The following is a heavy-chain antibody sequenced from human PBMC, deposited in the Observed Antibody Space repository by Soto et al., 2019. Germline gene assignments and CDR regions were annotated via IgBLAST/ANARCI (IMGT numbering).Heavy chain of an antibody. CDR3: APHPAPVVPAAVEV. D-gene: IGHD2-2*01. CDR2: ISGSGGST. V-gene: IGHV3-23*01. Sequence: EVQLLESGGGLVQPGGSLRLSCAASGFTFSSYAMSWVRQAPGKGLEWVSAISGSGGSTYYADSVKGRFTISRDNSKNTLFLQMNSLGAEDTDVYYCAPHPAPVVPAAVEVWRQGTRVSVS. J-gene: IGHJ6*02. CDR1: GFTFSSYA.